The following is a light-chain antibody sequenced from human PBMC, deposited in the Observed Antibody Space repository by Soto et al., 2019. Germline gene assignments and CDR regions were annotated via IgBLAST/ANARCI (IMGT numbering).Light chain of an antibody. CDR2: DAS. V-gene: IGKV1-5*01. CDR1: QSISSW. J-gene: IGKJ5*01. CDR3: QQYNTYST. Sequence: DIQMTHSPSTLAASAGCRVNITCRASQSISSWLAWYQQKPGKAPNPLIYDASSLKSGVPARLSGSGSGTEFTLTISRMKPDDFATYSCQQYNTYSTFGQGTRLEI.